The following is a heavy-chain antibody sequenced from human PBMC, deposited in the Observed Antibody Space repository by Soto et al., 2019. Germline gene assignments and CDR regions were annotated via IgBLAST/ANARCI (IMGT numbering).Heavy chain of an antibody. D-gene: IGHD4-17*01. Sequence: QVQLQESGPGLVKPSGTLSLTCAVSSGSISSSNWWSWVRQPPGKGLEWIGEIYHSGSTNYNPSLKSRVTISVDKSKNQFSLKLSSVIAADTAVYYCARGHDYGDYGHAFDIWGQGTMVTVSS. J-gene: IGHJ3*02. CDR3: ARGHDYGDYGHAFDI. CDR2: IYHSGST. CDR1: SGSISSSNW. V-gene: IGHV4-4*02.